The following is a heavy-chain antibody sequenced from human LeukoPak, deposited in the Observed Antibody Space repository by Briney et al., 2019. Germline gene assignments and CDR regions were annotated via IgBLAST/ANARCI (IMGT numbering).Heavy chain of an antibody. CDR2: FDSEEYDT. CDR3: ATLEPEPGDFGGLAY. CDR1: GYTLTALA. V-gene: IGHV1-24*01. J-gene: IGHJ4*02. Sequence: ASVKVSCKVSGYTLTALALHWVRQAPGKGFEWIGGFDSEEYDTIYAQKFQGRVTMTEYTSTDTAYMELSSLYFEDTAVYYCATLEPEPGDFGGLAYWGQGTLVTVSS. D-gene: IGHD4-17*01.